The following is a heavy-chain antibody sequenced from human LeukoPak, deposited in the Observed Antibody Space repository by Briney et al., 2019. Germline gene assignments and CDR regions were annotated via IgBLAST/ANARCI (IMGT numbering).Heavy chain of an antibody. CDR2: ISWNSGSI. D-gene: IGHD6-19*01. CDR3: AKGQIAVAGRDWFDP. J-gene: IGHJ5*02. CDR1: GFTFDDYA. Sequence: GGSLRLSCAASGFTFDDYAMHWVRPAPGKGLEWVSGISWNSGSIGYADSVKGRFTISRDNAKNSLYLQMNSLRAEDMALYYCAKGQIAVAGRDWFDPWGQGTLVTVSS. V-gene: IGHV3-9*03.